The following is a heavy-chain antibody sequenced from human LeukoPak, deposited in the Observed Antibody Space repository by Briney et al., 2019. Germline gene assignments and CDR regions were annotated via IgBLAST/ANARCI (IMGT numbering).Heavy chain of an antibody. CDR2: INPSGGST. V-gene: IGHV1-46*01. D-gene: IGHD3-22*01. CDR3: ARAVALDSGYYLGFDY. Sequence: GASVKDSCKASGYTFTSYYMHWVRQAPGQGLEWMGIINPSGGSTSYAQKFQGRVTMTRDTSTSTAYMELSRLRSDDTAVYYCARAVALDSGYYLGFDYWGQGTLVTVSS. J-gene: IGHJ4*02. CDR1: GYTFTSYY.